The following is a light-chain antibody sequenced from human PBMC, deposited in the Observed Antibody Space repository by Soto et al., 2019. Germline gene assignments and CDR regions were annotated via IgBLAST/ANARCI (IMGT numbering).Light chain of an antibody. CDR3: QQYNSYSLT. J-gene: IGKJ4*01. CDR1: QSISSW. V-gene: IGKV1-5*01. CDR2: DAS. Sequence: DIQMTQSTSTLSASVGDRVTITCRASQSISSWLAWYQQKPGKAPKLLIYDASSLESGVPSRFSGSGSGTEFTLTIISLQPDDFATYYCQQYNSYSLTFGGGTKVEIK.